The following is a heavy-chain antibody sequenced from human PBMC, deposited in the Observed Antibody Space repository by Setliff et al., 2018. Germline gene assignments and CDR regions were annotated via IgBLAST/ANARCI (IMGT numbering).Heavy chain of an antibody. CDR1: GSTFTSYY. Sequence: ASVKVSCKASGSTFTSYYTHWVRQAPGQGLEWLGRIDPHSGGTNFPQTFQGRVTMTRDTSINTAYMELSTLTSDDTAVYFCARATRDSGGWYYEYNWFDPWGQGTLVTVSS. V-gene: IGHV1-2*06. D-gene: IGHD6-19*01. CDR3: ARATRDSGGWYYEYNWFDP. CDR2: IDPHSGGT. J-gene: IGHJ5*02.